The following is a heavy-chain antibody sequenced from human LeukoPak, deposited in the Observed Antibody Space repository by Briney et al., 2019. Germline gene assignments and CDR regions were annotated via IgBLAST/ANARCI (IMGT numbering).Heavy chain of an antibody. CDR2: TSFDGSKK. CDR3: AREKGCGGDCYSYCGY. J-gene: IGHJ4*02. Sequence: PGGSLRLSCAASGXTFSSYAMHWVRQAPGKGLEWVTVTSFDGSKKYYADSVKGRFTISRDNSKNTLYLQMNSLRAEDTAVYYCAREKGCGGDCYSYCGYWGQGTLVTVSS. V-gene: IGHV3-30-3*01. D-gene: IGHD2-21*02. CDR1: GXTFSSYA.